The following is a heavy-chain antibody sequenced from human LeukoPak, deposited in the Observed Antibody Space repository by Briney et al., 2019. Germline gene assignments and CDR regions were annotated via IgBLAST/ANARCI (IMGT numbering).Heavy chain of an antibody. D-gene: IGHD2-15*01. V-gene: IGHV4-34*01. CDR3: ARGVCSGGSCYSEWNY. CDR1: GGSFSGYY. J-gene: IGHJ4*02. CDR2: INYSGST. Sequence: PSETLSLTCAVSGGSFSGYYRSWVRQPPGQGLEWIGGINYSGSTKYNPSLKSRVTISVDTSKNQFSLKLNSVTAADTAVYYCARGVCSGGSCYSEWNYWGQGTLVTVSS.